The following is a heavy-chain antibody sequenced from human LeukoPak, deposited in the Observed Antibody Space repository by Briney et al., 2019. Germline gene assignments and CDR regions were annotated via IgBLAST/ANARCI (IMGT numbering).Heavy chain of an antibody. V-gene: IGHV3-74*01. CDR2: INGDGSST. J-gene: IGHJ6*04. Sequence: GGSLRLSCAASGFTFSSYYVHWVRQAPGQGLEWVSRINGDGSSTRYADSAKGRFTISRDNAKNTVYLQMNSLRVEDTAVYSCARGLYCSGINCYNGMDVWGKGTTVTVSS. D-gene: IGHD2-15*01. CDR3: ARGLYCSGINCYNGMDV. CDR1: GFTFSSYY.